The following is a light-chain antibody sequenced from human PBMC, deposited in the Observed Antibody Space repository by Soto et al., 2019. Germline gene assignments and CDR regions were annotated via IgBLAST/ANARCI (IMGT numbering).Light chain of an antibody. CDR3: QAYDDSLTGAV. CDR1: SSNIGSNT. V-gene: IGLV1-44*01. Sequence: QSVLTQPPSASGAPGQRVTISCTGSSSNIGSNTVNWYQQLPGTAPNLLLYGNNQRPSGVPDRFSGSKSDTSASLAISGLQAEDEADYYCQAYDDSLTGAVFGTGTKLTVL. CDR2: GNN. J-gene: IGLJ1*01.